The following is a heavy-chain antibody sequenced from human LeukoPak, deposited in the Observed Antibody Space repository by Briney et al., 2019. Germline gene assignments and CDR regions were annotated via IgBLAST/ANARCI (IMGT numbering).Heavy chain of an antibody. Sequence: GGSLRLSCAASGVTFSDYYMNWIRQAPGKGLEWVSYISSSSSYTNYADSVKGRFTISRDNAKNSLYLQMNSLRAEDTAVYYCAREGQSGGMDVWGKGTTVTVSS. D-gene: IGHD3-10*01. V-gene: IGHV3-11*06. CDR2: ISSSSSYT. CDR1: GVTFSDYY. J-gene: IGHJ6*04. CDR3: AREGQSGGMDV.